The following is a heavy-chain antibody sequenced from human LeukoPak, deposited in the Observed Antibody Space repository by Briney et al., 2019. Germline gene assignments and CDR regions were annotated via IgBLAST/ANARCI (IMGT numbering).Heavy chain of an antibody. Sequence: GGSLRLSCAASGFTFSDYYMSWIRQAPGKGLEWVSYISSSGSTIYYADSVEGRFTISRDNAKNSLYLQMNSLRAEDTAVYYCARDVGLQLWLFDYWGQGTLVTASS. CDR2: ISSSGSTI. V-gene: IGHV3-11*01. CDR1: GFTFSDYY. D-gene: IGHD5-18*01. J-gene: IGHJ4*02. CDR3: ARDVGLQLWLFDY.